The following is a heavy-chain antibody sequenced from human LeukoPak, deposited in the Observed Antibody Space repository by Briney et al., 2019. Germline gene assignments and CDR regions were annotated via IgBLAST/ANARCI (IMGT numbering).Heavy chain of an antibody. CDR2: IIPIFGTA. CDR3: ARTSPHRDFWSGYNTPKRLPYYFDY. J-gene: IGHJ4*02. V-gene: IGHV1-69*13. D-gene: IGHD3-3*01. Sequence: SVKVSCKAPGYTFTSYAMRWVRQAPGQGLEWMGGIIPIFGTANYAQKFQGRVTITADESTSTAYMELSSLRSEDTAVYYCARTSPHRDFWSGYNTPKRLPYYFDYWGQGTLATVSS. CDR1: GYTFTSYA.